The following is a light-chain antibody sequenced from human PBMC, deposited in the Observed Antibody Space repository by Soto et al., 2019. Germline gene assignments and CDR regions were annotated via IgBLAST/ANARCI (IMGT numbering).Light chain of an antibody. J-gene: IGLJ2*01. V-gene: IGLV4-69*01. Sequence: QLVLTQSPSASASLGASVKLTCTLSSGHSSYAIAWHQQQPEKGPRYLMKLNSDGSHSKGDGIPDRFSGSSSGAERYLTISSLQSEDEADYYCQTWGTGTLFGGRTKLTVL. CDR1: SGHSSYA. CDR2: LNSDGSH. CDR3: QTWGTGTL.